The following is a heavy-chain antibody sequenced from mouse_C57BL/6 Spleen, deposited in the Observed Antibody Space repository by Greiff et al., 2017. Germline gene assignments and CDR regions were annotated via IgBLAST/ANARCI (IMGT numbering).Heavy chain of an antibody. CDR3: ARRPFSYYYFDY. Sequence: VQLQQSGAELVKPGSSVKLSCKASGYTFTSYWMHWVKQRPGQGLEWIGRIYPGDGDTNYNEKFKDKATLTADKSSSTAYMQLSSLTSEDSAVYFCARRPFSYYYFDYWGQGTTLTVSS. D-gene: IGHD2-12*01. J-gene: IGHJ2*01. V-gene: IGHV1-82*01. CDR1: GYTFTSYW. CDR2: IYPGDGDT.